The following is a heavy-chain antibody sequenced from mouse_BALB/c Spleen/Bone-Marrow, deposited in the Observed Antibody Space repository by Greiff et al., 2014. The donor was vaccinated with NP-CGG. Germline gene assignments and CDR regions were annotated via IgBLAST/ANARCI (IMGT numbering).Heavy chain of an antibody. CDR1: GYAFSSYW. Sequence: VQLQQSGAELVRPGSSVKISCKASGYAFSSYWMNWVQQRPGQGLEWIGQIYHGDGDTDYTGKFKGKATLTAEKSSSTANMKISSLTAEDSAVYFWARGVPMDYWGQGTSVTVSS. CDR2: IYHGDGDT. V-gene: IGHV1-80*01. CDR3: ARGVPMDY. J-gene: IGHJ4*01.